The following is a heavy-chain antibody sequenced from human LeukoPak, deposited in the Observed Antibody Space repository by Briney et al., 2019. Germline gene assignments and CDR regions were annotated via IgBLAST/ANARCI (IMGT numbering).Heavy chain of an antibody. D-gene: IGHD6-25*01. J-gene: IGHJ4*02. V-gene: IGHV1-2*02. CDR1: GYTFTNYY. CDR3: ARDSGESNVVDY. Sequence: ASVSLSSKASGYTFTNYYIHWVRQAPGQGLEWIGWMSPNSDVTKYAQKFQGRATMTRDTSISTAYMELSRLTSDDTAVYYCARDSGESNVVDYWGAGTLASVSS. CDR2: MSPNSDVT.